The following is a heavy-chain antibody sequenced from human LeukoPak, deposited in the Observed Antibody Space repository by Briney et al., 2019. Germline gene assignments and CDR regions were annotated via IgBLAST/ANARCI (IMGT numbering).Heavy chain of an antibody. V-gene: IGHV4-34*01. D-gene: IGHD6-19*01. Sequence: SETLSLTCAVYGGSFSGFYWTWIRQPPGKGLEWIGQINHSRSTHYNPSLKSRVTISVDTSKNQFSLKLSSVTAADTAVYYSARVIAVAGYTVPHWGQGTLVTVSS. CDR2: INHSRST. CDR3: ARVIAVAGYTVPH. CDR1: GGSFSGFY. J-gene: IGHJ4*02.